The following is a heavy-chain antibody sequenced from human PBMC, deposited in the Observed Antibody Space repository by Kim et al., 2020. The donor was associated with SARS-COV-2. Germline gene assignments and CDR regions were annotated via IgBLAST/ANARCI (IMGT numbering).Heavy chain of an antibody. D-gene: IGHD4-17*01. V-gene: IGHV3-21*01. CDR2: ISSSGTYI. CDR3: ARDRLRTTVTTIDY. J-gene: IGHJ4*02. Sequence: GGSLRLSCAASGFTFSSYSVNWVRQAPGKGLEWVSSISSSGTYIYYADSVRGRFTISRDNAKNSLYLQMNSLRAEDTAVYYCARDRLRTTVTTIDYWGQG. CDR1: GFTFSSYS.